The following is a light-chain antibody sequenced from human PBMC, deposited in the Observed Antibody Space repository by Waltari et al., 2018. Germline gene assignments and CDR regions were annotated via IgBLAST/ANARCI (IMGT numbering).Light chain of an antibody. CDR2: DTS. J-gene: IGLJ2*01. V-gene: IGLV7-46*01. CDR3: LLSYSGARV. CDR1: TRAVTCGHY. Sequence: QAVVTQEPSLTVSPGGSVTLTCGSSTRAVTCGHYPYGFQQKSGQAPRTLISDTSNKHSWTPARFSGSLLGGKAALTLSGAQPEDEADYYCLLSYSGARVFGGGTKLTVL.